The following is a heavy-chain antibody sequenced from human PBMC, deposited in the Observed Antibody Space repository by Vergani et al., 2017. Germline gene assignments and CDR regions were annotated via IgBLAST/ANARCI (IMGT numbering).Heavy chain of an antibody. V-gene: IGHV4-61*01. Sequence: QVQLQESGPGLVKPSETLSLTCTVSGGSVSSGSYYWSWIRQPPGKGLEWIGYIYYSGSTNYNPSLKSRVTISVDTSKNQFSLKLSSVTAGDTAVEYCAGGSYDEDSSAIALKGLEPWGQGTLVTVSS. J-gene: IGHJ5*02. CDR1: GGSVSSGSYY. D-gene: IGHD3-22*01. CDR2: IYYSGST. CDR3: AGGSYDEDSSAIALKGLEP.